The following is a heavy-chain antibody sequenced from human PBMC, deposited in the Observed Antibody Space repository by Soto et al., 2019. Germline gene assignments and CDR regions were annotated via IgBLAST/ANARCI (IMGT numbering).Heavy chain of an antibody. V-gene: IGHV1-2*02. CDR1: KHIISCVY. Sequence: SKHIISCVYTHAVRQAPGQGLEWMGWINPNSGATKFAQKFQGRVTMTWDTSISTAYMELSSLRSDDTALYYCAKEIGPYNFWGQRIKVT. CDR2: INPNSGAT. CDR3: AKEIGPYNF. J-gene: IGHJ3*01. D-gene: IGHD3-10*01.